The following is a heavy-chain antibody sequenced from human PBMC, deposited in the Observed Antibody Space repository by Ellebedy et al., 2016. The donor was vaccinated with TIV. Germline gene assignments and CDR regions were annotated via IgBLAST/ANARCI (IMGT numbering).Heavy chain of an antibody. CDR3: VKGKGYYGSGTYDALDY. D-gene: IGHD3-10*01. CDR1: GFSFSSYA. V-gene: IGHV3-64D*06. J-gene: IGHJ4*02. CDR2: ISSDGGST. Sequence: GGSLRLSXSASGFSFSSYAMHWVRHATGKGLEYLSGISSDGGSTYYADSVKGRFTISRDNSKNTLYLQMSSLRVEDMAVYYCVKGKGYYGSGTYDALDYWGQGTLVTVSS.